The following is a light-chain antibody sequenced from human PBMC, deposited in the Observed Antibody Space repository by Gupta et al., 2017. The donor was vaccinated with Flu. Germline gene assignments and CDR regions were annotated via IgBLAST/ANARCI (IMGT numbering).Light chain of an antibody. CDR1: SSNIGSNY. Sequence: QSVLTQPPSASGTPGQRVTISCSGSSSNIGSNYVYWYQQLPGTAPKLLIYRNNQRPSGVPDRFSGSKSGTSASLAISGLRSEDEADYYCAAWDDSLSGFVFGGGTKMPIL. CDR2: RNN. CDR3: AAWDDSLSGFV. J-gene: IGLJ2*01. V-gene: IGLV1-47*01.